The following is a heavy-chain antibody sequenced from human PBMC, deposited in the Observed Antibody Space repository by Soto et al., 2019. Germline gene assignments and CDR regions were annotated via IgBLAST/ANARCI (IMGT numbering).Heavy chain of an antibody. J-gene: IGHJ6*02. V-gene: IGHV4-4*02. CDR1: GGSISSSNW. CDR3: ARDGGRLRLYYGMDV. D-gene: IGHD4-17*01. Sequence: SETLSLTCAVSGGSISSSNWLSWFRQPPGKGLEWIGEIYHSGSTNYNPSLKSRVTISVDKSKNQFSLKLSSVTAADTAVYYCARDGGRLRLYYGMDVWGQGTTVTVSS. CDR2: IYHSGST.